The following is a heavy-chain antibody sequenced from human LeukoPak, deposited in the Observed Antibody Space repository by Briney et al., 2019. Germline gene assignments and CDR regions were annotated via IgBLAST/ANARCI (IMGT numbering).Heavy chain of an antibody. Sequence: GESLTLSCGVSGFTFSTYSMTWVRQLPGKGPVWVSCIRTDGSGTRYADSVKGRFTISRDNAQNKMYLHLNTLRAEDTAVYYCASPEHHDSSDMAMGYWGQGALVTVSS. V-gene: IGHV3-74*01. D-gene: IGHD3-22*01. CDR1: GFTFSTYS. CDR2: IRTDGSGT. CDR3: ASPEHHDSSDMAMGY. J-gene: IGHJ4*02.